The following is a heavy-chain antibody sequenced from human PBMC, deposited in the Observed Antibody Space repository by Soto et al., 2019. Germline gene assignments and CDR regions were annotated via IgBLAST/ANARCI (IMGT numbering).Heavy chain of an antibody. Sequence: GSLRLCCAASGFTVSNNYMSWVRQAPGKGLEWVSLIYSGGNTYYADSVKGRFTISRDSSKNTLYLQMNSLRADDTAVYYCAAYSHKAYWGQGTLVTVSS. CDR3: AAYSHKAY. CDR2: IYSGGNT. D-gene: IGHD3-16*01. CDR1: GFTVSNNY. V-gene: IGHV3-66*01. J-gene: IGHJ4*02.